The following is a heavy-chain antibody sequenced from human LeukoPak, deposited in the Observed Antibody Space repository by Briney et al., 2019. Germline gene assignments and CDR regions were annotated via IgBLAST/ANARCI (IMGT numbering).Heavy chain of an antibody. CDR1: GGSFSGYY. Sequence: SETLSLTCAVSGGSFSGYYWSWIRQPPGKGLEWIGEINHSGSTNYNPSLQSRVTISVDTSKSQFSLKLSSVTAADTAVYYCARGSILWLKGYFDYWGQGTLVTVSS. V-gene: IGHV4-34*01. CDR3: ARGSILWLKGYFDY. D-gene: IGHD2-21*01. J-gene: IGHJ4*02. CDR2: INHSGST.